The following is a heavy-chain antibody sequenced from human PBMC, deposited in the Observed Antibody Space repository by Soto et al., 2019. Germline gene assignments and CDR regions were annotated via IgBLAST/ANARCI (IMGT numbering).Heavy chain of an antibody. CDR2: ISDSGGSA. J-gene: IGHJ3*01. CDR3: AKASGYFF. D-gene: IGHD3-3*01. CDR1: GFTFSSYA. Sequence: PGGSLRLSCAASGFTFSSYAMSWVRQAPGKGLEWVSAISDSGGSAYYVDSVKGRFTISRDNSKSTLYLQMNGLRAEDTAVYYCAKASGYFFWGQGTMVTVSS. V-gene: IGHV3-23*01.